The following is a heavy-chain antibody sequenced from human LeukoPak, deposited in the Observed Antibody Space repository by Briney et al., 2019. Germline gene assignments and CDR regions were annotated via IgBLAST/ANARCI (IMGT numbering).Heavy chain of an antibody. CDR1: GFTFGDYA. D-gene: IGHD1-26*01. J-gene: IGHJ4*02. CDR2: IRSKAYGGTT. Sequence: GGSLRLSCTASGFTFGDYAMSWVRQAPGKGLEWVGFIRSKAYGGTTEYAASVKGRFTISRDDSKSIAYLQMNSLKTEDTAVYYCTTSGGEWEPGFDYWGQGTLVTVSS. V-gene: IGHV3-49*04. CDR3: TTSGGEWEPGFDY.